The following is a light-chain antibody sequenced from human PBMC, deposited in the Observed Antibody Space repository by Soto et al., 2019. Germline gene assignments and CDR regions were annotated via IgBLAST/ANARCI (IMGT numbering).Light chain of an antibody. J-gene: IGLJ1*01. CDR3: SSYTSSSTLDDV. Sequence: QSVLTQPASVSGSPGQSITISCTGTSSDVGGYNYVSWYQQHPGKAPKLMIYEVSNRPSGVSNRFSGSKSGNTASLTISGLQAEDEADYYCSSYTSSSTLDDVFGTGTQLTVL. V-gene: IGLV2-14*01. CDR2: EVS. CDR1: SSDVGGYNY.